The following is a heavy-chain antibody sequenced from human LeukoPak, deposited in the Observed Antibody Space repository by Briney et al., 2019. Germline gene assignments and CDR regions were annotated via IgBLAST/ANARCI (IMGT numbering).Heavy chain of an antibody. V-gene: IGHV4-34*01. CDR1: GGSFSGYY. CDR2: INHSGST. CDR3: ARGRECSGGSCYYYYYGMDV. Sequence: SETLSLTCAVYGGSFSGYYWSWIRQPPGKGLEWIGEINHSGSTNYNPSPKSRVTISVDTSKNQFSLKLSSVTAADTAVYYCARGRECSGGSCYYYYYGMDVWGQGTTVTVSS. D-gene: IGHD2-15*01. J-gene: IGHJ6*02.